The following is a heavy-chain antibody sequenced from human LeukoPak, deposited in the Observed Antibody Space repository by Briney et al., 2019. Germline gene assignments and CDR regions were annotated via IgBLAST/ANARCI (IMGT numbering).Heavy chain of an antibody. CDR3: ARDSLYSSSWRGVDY. J-gene: IGHJ4*02. V-gene: IGHV4-30-2*01. CDR2: IYYSGST. Sequence: SETLSLTCTVSGGSISSDGYSWNWFRQPPGKGLEWIGYIYYSGSTYYNPSLKSRVTISVDTAKNQFSLKLSSVTAADTAVYYCARDSLYSSSWRGVDYWGQGTLVTVSS. CDR1: GGSISSDGYS. D-gene: IGHD6-13*01.